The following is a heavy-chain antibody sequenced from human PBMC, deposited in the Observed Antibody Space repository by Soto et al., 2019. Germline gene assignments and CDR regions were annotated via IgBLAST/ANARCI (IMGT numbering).Heavy chain of an antibody. CDR2: FDPEDGET. V-gene: IGHV1-24*01. Sequence: ASVKVSCKVSGYTLTELSMHWVRQAPGKGLEWMGGFDPEDGETIYAQKFQGRVTMTEDTSTDTAYMELSSLRSEDTAVYYCATPLPDIVVVPAAPDAFEIWGQGTMVTV. D-gene: IGHD2-2*01. CDR3: ATPLPDIVVVPAAPDAFEI. CDR1: GYTLTELS. J-gene: IGHJ3*02.